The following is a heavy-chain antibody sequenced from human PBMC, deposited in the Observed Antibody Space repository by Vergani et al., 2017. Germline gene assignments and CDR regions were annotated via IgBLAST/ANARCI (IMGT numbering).Heavy chain of an antibody. Sequence: VRLLESGGGLVQPGGSLRLSCAASGFTFSSFGMHWVRQAPGKGLEWVAVTWYDGRNDYYADSVKGRFTISRDNSKNTMYLQMDSLRAEDSGVYYCARDRRIMYNWFDPWGQGTLVTVSS. J-gene: IGHJ5*02. CDR2: TWYDGRND. CDR3: ARDRRIMYNWFDP. D-gene: IGHD3-16*01. V-gene: IGHV3-33*08. CDR1: GFTFSSFG.